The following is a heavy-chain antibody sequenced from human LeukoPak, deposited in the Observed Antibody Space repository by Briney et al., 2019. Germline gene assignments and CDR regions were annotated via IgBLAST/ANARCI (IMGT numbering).Heavy chain of an antibody. V-gene: IGHV3-23*01. CDR2: ISGSGGST. J-gene: IGHJ5*02. CDR1: GFTFSSYA. Sequence: PGGSLRLSCAASGFTFSSYAMSWVRQAPGKGLEWVSAISGSGGSTYYADSVKGRFTISRDNSKNTLYLQMNSLRAEDTAVYYCAKGGSYYDSSGYYNWFDPWGQGTLVTVSS. CDR3: AKGGSYYDSSGYYNWFDP. D-gene: IGHD3-22*01.